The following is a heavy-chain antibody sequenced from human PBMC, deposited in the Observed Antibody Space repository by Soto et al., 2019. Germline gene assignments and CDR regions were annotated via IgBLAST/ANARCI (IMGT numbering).Heavy chain of an antibody. J-gene: IGHJ4*02. D-gene: IGHD5-18*01. V-gene: IGHV3-23*01. CDR2: ISGSGGST. CDR1: GFTFDDYA. CDR3: AKSSSAGGYSYGFDY. Sequence: LRLSCAASGFTFDDYAMHWVRQAPGEGLEWVSGISGSGGSTYYADSVKGRFTISRDNSKNTLYLQMNSLRAEDTAVYYCAKSSSAGGYSYGFDYWGQGTMVTVSS.